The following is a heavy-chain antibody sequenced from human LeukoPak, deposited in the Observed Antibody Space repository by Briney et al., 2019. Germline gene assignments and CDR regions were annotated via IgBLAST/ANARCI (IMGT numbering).Heavy chain of an antibody. J-gene: IGHJ4*02. V-gene: IGHV3-48*03. CDR1: GFTFSSYE. Sequence: PGGSLRLSCAASGFTFSSYEMNWVRQAPGKGLEWVSYISSSGSTIYYADSVKGRFTISRDNAKSSLYLQMNSLRAEDTAVYYCARRGHIVVVPAAVDRPFDYWGQGTLVTVSS. CDR2: ISSSGSTI. CDR3: ARRGHIVVVPAAVDRPFDY. D-gene: IGHD2-2*01.